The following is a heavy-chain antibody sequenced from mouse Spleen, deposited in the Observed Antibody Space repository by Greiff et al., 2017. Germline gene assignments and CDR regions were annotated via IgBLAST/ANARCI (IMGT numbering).Heavy chain of an antibody. CDR2: IYPGDGDT. CDR3: AREGVGNWYFDV. CDR1: GYAFSSSW. V-gene: IGHV1-82*01. D-gene: IGHD1-1*02. Sequence: VQLQQSGPELVKPGASVKISCKASGYAFSSSWMNWVKQRPGKGLEWIGRIYPGDGDTNYNGKFKGKATLTADKSSSTAYMQLSSLTSEDSAVYLCAREGVGNWYFDVWGTGTTVTVSS. J-gene: IGHJ1*03.